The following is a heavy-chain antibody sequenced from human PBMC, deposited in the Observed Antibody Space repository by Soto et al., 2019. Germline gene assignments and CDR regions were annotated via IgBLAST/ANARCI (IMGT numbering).Heavy chain of an antibody. CDR2: MYSTGST. J-gene: IGHJ5*02. CDR1: VDSIGSVKYH. D-gene: IGHD2-15*01. V-gene: IGHV4-39*01. CDR3: ARRPVRGGNSGVGFDP. Sequence: SETLSLTCTVSVDSIGSVKYHCGWIRQSPGKGLEWIGSMYSTGSTQYNPSLKSRVTMSVDTSTNQFSLKLRSVTAADTAIYYCARRPVRGGNSGVGFDPWGQGNLVTVSS.